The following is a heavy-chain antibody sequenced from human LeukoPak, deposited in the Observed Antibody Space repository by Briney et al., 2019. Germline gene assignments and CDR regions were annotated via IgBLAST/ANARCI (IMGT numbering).Heavy chain of an antibody. Sequence: GGSLRLSCAASGFTFSSYAMHWVRQAPGKGLEWVAVISYDGSNKYYADSVKGRFTISRDNSKNTLYLQMNSLRAEDTAVYYCARGEGSSWYENYFDYWGQGTLVTVSS. CDR1: GFTFSSYA. CDR3: ARGEGSSWYENYFDY. D-gene: IGHD6-13*01. CDR2: ISYDGSNK. J-gene: IGHJ4*02. V-gene: IGHV3-30-3*01.